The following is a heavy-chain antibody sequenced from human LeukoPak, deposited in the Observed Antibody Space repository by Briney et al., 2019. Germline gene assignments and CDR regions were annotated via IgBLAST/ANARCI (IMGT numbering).Heavy chain of an antibody. CDR2: ISYDGSNK. CDR3: TRDPTYYYDSSGWCYFDY. D-gene: IGHD3-22*01. Sequence: GRSLRLSCAASGFTFSSYAMHWVRQAPGKGLEWVAVISYDGSNKYYADSVKGRFTISRDNSKNTLYLQMNSLKTEDTAVYYCTRDPTYYYDSSGWCYFDYWGQGTLVTASS. CDR1: GFTFSSYA. J-gene: IGHJ4*02. V-gene: IGHV3-30*04.